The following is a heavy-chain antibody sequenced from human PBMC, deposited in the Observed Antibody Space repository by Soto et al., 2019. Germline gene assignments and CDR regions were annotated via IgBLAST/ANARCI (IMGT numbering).Heavy chain of an antibody. Sequence: QVQLVESGGGVVQPGTSLRLSCVVSGFTLSNTGVHWGRQAPGKGLEWVAMIAHNGFSQFYVDSVKCRFTISRDNSKNTVYLQMHSLRPEDTSVYYCAKDWGSSGWFNWFDSWGQGTLVTVSS. CDR2: IAHNGFSQ. V-gene: IGHV3-30*18. CDR1: GFTLSNTG. CDR3: AKDWGSSGWFNWFDS. J-gene: IGHJ5*01. D-gene: IGHD6-19*01.